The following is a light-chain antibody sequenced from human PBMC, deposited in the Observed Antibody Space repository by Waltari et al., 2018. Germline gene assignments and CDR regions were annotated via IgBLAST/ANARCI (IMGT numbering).Light chain of an antibody. Sequence: DIQMTQSPSTLSASVGDRVIITCRASQSINTWLAWYQQKPGKAPRVLIYRASSLETGVPSRFSGSGSGTEFTLTTSGLQPDDFATYYCQQYNSYSTFGQGTRVEIK. CDR1: QSINTW. CDR3: QQYNSYST. V-gene: IGKV1-5*03. CDR2: RAS. J-gene: IGKJ1*01.